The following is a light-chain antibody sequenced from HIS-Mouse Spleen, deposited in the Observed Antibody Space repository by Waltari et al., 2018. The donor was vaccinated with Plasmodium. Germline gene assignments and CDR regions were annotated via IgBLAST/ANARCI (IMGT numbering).Light chain of an antibody. CDR2: EGN. V-gene: IGLV2-23*01. CDR3: CSYAGSSTYV. CDR1: SSEVGSYNL. J-gene: IGLJ1*01. Sequence: QSALTQPASVSGSPGQSITISCTGTSSEVGSYNLVSWYQQHPGKAPKLMIYEGNKRPLGVSNRFSGSKVGNTASLTISGLQAEDEADYYCCSYAGSSTYVFGTGTKVTVL.